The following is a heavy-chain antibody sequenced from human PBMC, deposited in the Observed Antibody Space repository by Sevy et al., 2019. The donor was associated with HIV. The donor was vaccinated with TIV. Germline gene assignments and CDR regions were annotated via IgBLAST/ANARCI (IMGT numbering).Heavy chain of an antibody. D-gene: IGHD3-10*01. CDR3: ARERYSASGTYSIFDY. J-gene: IGHJ4*02. V-gene: IGHV4-59*11. CDR1: GGSITSLY. CDR2: IYYNGHI. Sequence: SETLSLTCTVSGGSITSLYWNWIRQPPGKGLEWIANIYYNGHINYNPSLKSRVTISVDTSKNQFSLRLTSVTAADTAVYYCARERYSASGTYSIFDYWSQGTLVTVSS.